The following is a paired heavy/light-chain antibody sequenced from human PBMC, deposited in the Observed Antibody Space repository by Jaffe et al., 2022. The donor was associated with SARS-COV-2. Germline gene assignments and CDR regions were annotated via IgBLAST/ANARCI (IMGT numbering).Light chain of an antibody. CDR3: QHYNSLPPGLT. J-gene: IGKJ4*01. CDR2: GAS. Sequence: DIQMTQSPSSLSASVGDRVTITCQASQDISNYLNWYQQKPGTAPKLLIYGASNLQTGVPSRFSGSGSGTDFTFTISSLQPEDFATYYCQHYNSLPPGLTFGGGTRVQIE. V-gene: IGKV1-33*01. CDR1: QDISNY.
Heavy chain of an antibody. J-gene: IGHJ6*03. CDR1: GFTSDDYA. CDR2: INSKSDTI. Sequence: EVQLVQSGGGFVQPGWSLRLSCAASGFTSDDYAMHWVRQAAGKGLEWVSGINSKSDTILYADSVKGRFTISRDNAKNSLYLQMNNLRIEDTALYFCTKVALDDSGLGGYMDVWGNGTTVTVSS. CDR3: TKVALDDSGLGGYMDV. V-gene: IGHV3-9*02. D-gene: IGHD1-26*01.